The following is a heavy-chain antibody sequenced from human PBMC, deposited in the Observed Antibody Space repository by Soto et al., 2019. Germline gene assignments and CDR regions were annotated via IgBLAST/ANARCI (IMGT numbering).Heavy chain of an antibody. D-gene: IGHD6-13*01. CDR2: IYYSGST. V-gene: IGHV4-39*01. CDR1: GGSISSSSYY. J-gene: IGHJ6*02. CDR3: AQLVLDYYGMDV. Sequence: QLQLQESGPGLVKPSETLSLTCTVSGGSISSSSYYWGWIRQPPGKGLEWIGSIYYSGSTYYNPSLKSRVTISVDTSKNQFSLKLSSVTAADTAVYYCAQLVLDYYGMDVWGQGTTVTVSS.